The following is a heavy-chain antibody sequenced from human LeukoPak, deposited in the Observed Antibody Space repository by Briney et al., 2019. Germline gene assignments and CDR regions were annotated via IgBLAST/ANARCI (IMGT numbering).Heavy chain of an antibody. D-gene: IGHD1-14*01. Sequence: GGSLRLSCAASGFTLSSYAMHWVRQAPGKGLEWVAVISYDGSNKYYADSVKGRFTISRDNSKNTLYLQMNSLRAEDTAVYYCARENLNYYYYMDVWGKGTTVTVSS. CDR1: GFTLSSYA. CDR3: ARENLNYYYYMDV. J-gene: IGHJ6*03. V-gene: IGHV3-30*01. CDR2: ISYDGSNK.